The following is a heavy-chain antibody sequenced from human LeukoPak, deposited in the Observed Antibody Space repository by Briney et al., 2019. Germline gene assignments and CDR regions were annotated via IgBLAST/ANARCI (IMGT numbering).Heavy chain of an antibody. CDR3: ARGFRDGYNFLGGDY. J-gene: IGHJ4*02. CDR2: INPNSGGT. V-gene: IGHV1-2*02. D-gene: IGHD5-24*01. Sequence: ALVKVSCKASGYTFTGYYMHWVRQAPGQGLEWMGWINPNSGGTNYAQKFQGRVTMTRDTSISTAYMELSRLRSDDTAVYYCARGFRDGYNFLGGDYWGQGTLVTVSS. CDR1: GYTFTGYY.